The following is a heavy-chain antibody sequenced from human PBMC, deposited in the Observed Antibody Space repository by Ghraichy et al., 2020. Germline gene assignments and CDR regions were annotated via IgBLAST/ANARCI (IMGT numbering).Heavy chain of an antibody. CDR1: GFTFTNYW. V-gene: IGHV3-7*01. CDR3: GIGEANWVI. Sequence: GGSLRLSCAASGFTFTNYWMTWVRQAPGKGLEWVANIKEDESVKYYVDSVKGRFTISRDNAKNSLFLQMSIRRVEDTDVYYCGIGEANWVIWGQGTLVTVSS. D-gene: IGHD7-27*01. CDR2: IKEDESVK. J-gene: IGHJ4*02.